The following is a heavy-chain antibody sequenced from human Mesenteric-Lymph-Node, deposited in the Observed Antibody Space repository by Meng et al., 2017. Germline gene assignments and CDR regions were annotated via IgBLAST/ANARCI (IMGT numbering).Heavy chain of an antibody. CDR3: ARGRGEGGATIAYYFNY. V-gene: IGHV3-7*01. CDR2: IKQDGSEK. J-gene: IGHJ4*02. D-gene: IGHD1-26*01. Sequence: GESLKISCAASGFTFSSYWMSWVRQAPGKGLEWVANIKQDGSEKYYVDSVKGRFTISRDNAKNSLYLQMNSLRAEDTAVYYCARGRGEGGATIAYYFNYWGQGTLVTVSS. CDR1: GFTFSSYW.